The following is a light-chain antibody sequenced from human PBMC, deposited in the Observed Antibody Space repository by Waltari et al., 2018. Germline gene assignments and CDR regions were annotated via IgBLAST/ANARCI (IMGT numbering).Light chain of an antibody. CDR2: ASA. CDR1: PGISSY. CDR3: QQYYSYPLT. J-gene: IGKJ4*01. V-gene: IGKV1-8*01. Sequence: AIRITQSPSSLSASTGDRVTITCRARPGISSYLAWYQQKPGKAPKLLIYASATLQSWVPSRFSGSGSGTDVTLTISCLQSEDFATYDCQQYYSYPLTFGGGTKVEIK.